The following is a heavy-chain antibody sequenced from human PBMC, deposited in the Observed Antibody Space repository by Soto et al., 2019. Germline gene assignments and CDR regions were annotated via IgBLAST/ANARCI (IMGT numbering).Heavy chain of an antibody. CDR3: ARVVVRGYSGSYDY. J-gene: IGHJ4*02. Sequence: ASVKVSCKASGGTFSSYAISWVRQAPGQGLEWMGGIIPIFGTANYAQKFQGRVTITADESTSTAYMELSSLRSEDTAVYYCARVVVRGYSGSYDYWGQGTLVTVSS. D-gene: IGHD1-26*01. CDR1: GGTFSSYA. CDR2: IIPIFGTA. V-gene: IGHV1-69*13.